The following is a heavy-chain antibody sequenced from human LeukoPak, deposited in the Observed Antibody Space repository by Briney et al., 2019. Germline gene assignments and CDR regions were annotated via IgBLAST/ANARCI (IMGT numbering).Heavy chain of an antibody. CDR3: AKVVPSAMGRPYYFDY. V-gene: IGHV3-23*01. D-gene: IGHD3-10*01. CDR1: GFTFSDYY. Sequence: GGSLRLSCEASGFTFSDYYMSWIRQAPGMGLEWVSGIGGSGGSAYYADSVKGRVIISRDTSKSTLYLQMNSLRADDTAVYYCAKVVPSAMGRPYYFDYWGQGTLVTVSS. CDR2: IGGSGGSA. J-gene: IGHJ4*02.